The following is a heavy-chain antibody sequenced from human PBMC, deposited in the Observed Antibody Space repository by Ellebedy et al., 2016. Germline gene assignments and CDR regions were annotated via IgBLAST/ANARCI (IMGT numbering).Heavy chain of an antibody. CDR1: GYTFTTFS. V-gene: IGHV1-18*04. D-gene: IGHD3-10*01. CDR3: AKTSGWGYGEN. J-gene: IGHJ4*02. Sequence: ASVKVSCXASGYTFTTFSITWVRQVPGQGLEWMGFVNTFSGNTKFAQKFQGRVSTTTDSSTHTAYMDLRSLRSDDTATYYCAKTSGWGYGENWGQGTLVTVSS. CDR2: VNTFSGNT.